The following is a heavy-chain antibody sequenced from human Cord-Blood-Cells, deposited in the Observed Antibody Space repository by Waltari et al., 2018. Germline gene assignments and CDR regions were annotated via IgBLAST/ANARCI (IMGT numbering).Heavy chain of an antibody. J-gene: IGHJ6*03. CDR2: ISADNGNT. Sequence: QVQLVQSGAEVKKPGASVKVSCKASGYTFTSYGISWVRQAPGQGLELMGWISADNGNTNYAQKLQGRVTMTTDTSTSTAYMELRSLRSDDTAVYYCAREGYSSSSYYYYYMDVWGKGTTVTVSS. V-gene: IGHV1-18*04. CDR1: GYTFTSYG. D-gene: IGHD6-6*01. CDR3: AREGYSSSSYYYYYMDV.